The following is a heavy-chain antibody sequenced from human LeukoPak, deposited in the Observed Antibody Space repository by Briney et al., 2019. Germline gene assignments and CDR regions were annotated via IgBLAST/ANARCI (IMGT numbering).Heavy chain of an antibody. V-gene: IGHV3-21*01. CDR1: GFTFRSYS. CDR2: ISSSSSYI. J-gene: IGHJ3*02. Sequence: GGSLRLSCAASGFTFRSYSMNWVRQAPGKGLEWVSSISSSSSYIYYADSVKGRFTISRDNAKNSLYLQMNSLGAEDTAVYYCARQGSSDAFDIWGQGTMVTVSS. CDR3: ARQGSSDAFDI. D-gene: IGHD6-6*01.